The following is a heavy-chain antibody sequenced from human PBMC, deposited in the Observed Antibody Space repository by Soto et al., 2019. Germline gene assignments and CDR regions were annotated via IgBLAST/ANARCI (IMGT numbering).Heavy chain of an antibody. Sequence: QVQLVESGGGVVQPGRSLRLSCAASGFTFSSYGMHWVRQAPGKGLEWVAVISYDGSNKYYADSVKGRFTISRDNSKHMLYLQMNSLRAEDMAVYYCAKVAVADGDFDYWGQGTLVTVSS. CDR2: ISYDGSNK. J-gene: IGHJ4*02. D-gene: IGHD6-19*01. CDR3: AKVAVADGDFDY. CDR1: GFTFSSYG. V-gene: IGHV3-30*18.